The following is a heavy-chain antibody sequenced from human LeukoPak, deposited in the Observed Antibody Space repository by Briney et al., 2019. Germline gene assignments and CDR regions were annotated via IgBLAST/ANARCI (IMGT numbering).Heavy chain of an antibody. CDR3: AVVVGATTYYFDY. Sequence: ASVKVSCKASGYTFTCYYMHWVRQAPGQGLEWMGRINPNSGGTNYAQKFQGRVTMTRDTSISTAYMELSRLRSEDTAVYYCAVVVGATTYYFDYWGQGTLVTVSS. V-gene: IGHV1-2*06. J-gene: IGHJ4*02. CDR1: GYTFTCYY. D-gene: IGHD1-26*01. CDR2: INPNSGGT.